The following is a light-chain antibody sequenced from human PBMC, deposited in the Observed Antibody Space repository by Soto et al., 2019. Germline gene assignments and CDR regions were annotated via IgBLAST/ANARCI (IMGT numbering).Light chain of an antibody. CDR3: CSYAGSSTFVV. CDR2: EVN. CDR1: RSDVGGYNY. J-gene: IGLJ2*01. Sequence: QSALTQPPSASGSPGQSVTISCTGTRSDVGGYNYVSWYRQHPGKAPKLMIYEVNKRPSGVPDRFSGSKSGNTASLTISGLQAEDEADYYCCSYAGSSTFVVFGGGTKLTVL. V-gene: IGLV2-8*01.